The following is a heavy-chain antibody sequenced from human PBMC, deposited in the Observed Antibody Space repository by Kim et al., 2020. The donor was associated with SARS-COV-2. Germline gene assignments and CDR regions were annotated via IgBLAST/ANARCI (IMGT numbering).Heavy chain of an antibody. CDR2: INHSGST. V-gene: IGHV4-34*01. D-gene: IGHD3-9*01. CDR1: GGSFSGYY. Sequence: SENLSLTCAVYGGSFSGYYWSWIRQPPGKGLEWIGEINHSGSTNYNPSLKSRVTISVDTSKNQFSLKLSSVTAADTAVYYCARGHYDIYDYWGQGTLVTVSS. J-gene: IGHJ4*02. CDR3: ARGHYDIYDY.